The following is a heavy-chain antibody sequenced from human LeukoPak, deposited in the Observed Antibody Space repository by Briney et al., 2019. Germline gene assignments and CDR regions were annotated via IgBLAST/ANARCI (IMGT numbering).Heavy chain of an antibody. D-gene: IGHD3-22*01. V-gene: IGHV3-74*01. CDR2: INSDASST. CDR3: ARDPYYDSSGYYGY. Sequence: GGSLRLSCAASGFTFSSYWMHWVRQAPGKGLVWVSRINSDASSTSYADSVKGRFTISRDNAKNTLYVQMNSLRAEDTAVYYCARDPYYDSSGYYGYWGQGTMVTVSS. J-gene: IGHJ4*02. CDR1: GFTFSSYW.